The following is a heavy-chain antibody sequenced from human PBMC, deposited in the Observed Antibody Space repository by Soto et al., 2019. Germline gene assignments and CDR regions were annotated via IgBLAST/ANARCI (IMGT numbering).Heavy chain of an antibody. CDR2: VYSTGST. CDR3: ARSQYPYGLLIDD. D-gene: IGHD2-2*01. Sequence: SETLSLTCSVSGDSITTNGYYWGWIRQPPGKGLQWIGNVYSTGSTFSHPSLTSRVFISVDTSKNKFSLRLTSVTAADTAVYYCARSQYPYGLLIDDWGPGLMVTVSS. V-gene: IGHV4-39*01. CDR1: GDSITTNGYY. J-gene: IGHJ4*02.